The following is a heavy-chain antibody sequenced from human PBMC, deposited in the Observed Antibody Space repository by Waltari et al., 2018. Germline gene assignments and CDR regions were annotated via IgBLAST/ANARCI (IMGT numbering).Heavy chain of an antibody. J-gene: IGHJ3*02. V-gene: IGHV4-38-2*02. CDR2: IYYSGTT. D-gene: IGHD3-10*01. Sequence: QVQLQESGPGLVKPSETLSLTCGVAAYSINSGYYWGWIRQSPGKGLEWIGSIYYSGTTYYHPSLKSRVTLAMDTSSSQFSLQRTSVSAAESGVYYCARDRHYYGEGYGGGRDSFDIWGQGTLVTVSS. CDR1: AYSINSGYY. CDR3: ARDRHYYGEGYGGGRDSFDI.